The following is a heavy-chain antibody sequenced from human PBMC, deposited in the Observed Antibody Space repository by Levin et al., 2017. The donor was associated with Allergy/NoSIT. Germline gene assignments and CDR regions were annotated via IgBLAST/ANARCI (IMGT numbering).Heavy chain of an antibody. J-gene: IGHJ5*02. Sequence: PVASVKVSCKASGYTFTTYGISWVRQAPGQGLEWMGWISAYSGNTNYAQKLQGRVTMTTDTSTNTAYMELRSLRSDDTAVYYCARDTGPAGSENWFDPWGQGTLVTVSS. CDR1: GYTFTTYG. D-gene: IGHD3-10*01. CDR3: ARDTGPAGSENWFDP. V-gene: IGHV1-18*01. CDR2: ISAYSGNT.